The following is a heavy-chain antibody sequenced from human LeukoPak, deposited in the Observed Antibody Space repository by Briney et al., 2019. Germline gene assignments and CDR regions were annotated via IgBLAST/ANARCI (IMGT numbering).Heavy chain of an antibody. Sequence: SETLSLTCTVSGGSISSYYWSWIRQPPGKGLEWIGYIYYSGSTNYNPSLKSRVTISVDTSKNQFSLKLSSVTAADTAVYYCARDHLTGYTPTDNWGQGTLVTVSS. V-gene: IGHV4-59*01. CDR1: GGSISSYY. D-gene: IGHD3-9*01. J-gene: IGHJ4*02. CDR2: IYYSGST. CDR3: ARDHLTGYTPTDN.